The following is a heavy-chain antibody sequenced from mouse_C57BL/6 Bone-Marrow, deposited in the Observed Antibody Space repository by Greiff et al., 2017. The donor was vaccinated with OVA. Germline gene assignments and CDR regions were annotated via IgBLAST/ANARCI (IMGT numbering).Heavy chain of an antibody. Sequence: VQLQQSGAELVKPGASVKLSCTASGFNIKDYYMHWVKQRTEQGLEWIGRIDPEDGETKNAPKFQGKATITADTSSNTAYLQLSSLTSEDTAVYYCARDGNYPYYAMDYWGQGTSVTVSS. CDR1: GFNIKDYY. CDR3: ARDGNYPYYAMDY. D-gene: IGHD2-1*01. V-gene: IGHV14-2*01. J-gene: IGHJ4*01. CDR2: IDPEDGET.